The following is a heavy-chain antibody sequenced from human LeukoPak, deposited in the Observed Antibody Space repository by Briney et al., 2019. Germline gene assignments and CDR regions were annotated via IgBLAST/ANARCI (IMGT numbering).Heavy chain of an antibody. CDR3: ARARRDGYNHDAFDI. Sequence: SVKVSCKASGGTFSSYAISWVRQAPGQGLDWMGGIIPIFGAANYAQKFQGRVTITADESTSPAYMELSSLRSEDTAVYYCARARRDGYNHDAFDIWGQGTMVTVSS. CDR2: IIPIFGAA. V-gene: IGHV1-69*13. J-gene: IGHJ3*02. CDR1: GGTFSSYA. D-gene: IGHD5-24*01.